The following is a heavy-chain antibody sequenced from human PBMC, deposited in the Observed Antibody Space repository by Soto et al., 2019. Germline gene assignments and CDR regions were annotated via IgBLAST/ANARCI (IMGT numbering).Heavy chain of an antibody. V-gene: IGHV3-15*01. CDR2: SKIKNDGGTT. J-gene: IGHJ6*02. CDR1: AFSSTNAW. Sequence: EVQLVESGGGLVKPGGSLRLSCAASAFSSTNAWMTWVRQAPGKGLEWIGRSKIKNDGGTTDYAAPVKGRFAISSVDSTNTLYLQMNSLKAADTAVYYWTHGSGPWAGSGMNVWGQGTTVIVSS. CDR3: THGSGPWAGSGMNV. D-gene: IGHD3-10*01.